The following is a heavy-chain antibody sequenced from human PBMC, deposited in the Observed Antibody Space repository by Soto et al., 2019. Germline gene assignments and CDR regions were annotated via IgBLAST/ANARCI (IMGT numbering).Heavy chain of an antibody. V-gene: IGHV1-18*01. CDR1: GYTFTSYG. CDR3: ARDISMVRGVSAD. Sequence: QVQLEQSGAEVKKPGASVKVSCKASGYTFTSYGISWVRQAPGQVLEWMGWISAYNGDTNYPQNLQGRVSMTTNTSTTTAYMELRSLRSDDTAVYYCARDISMVRGVSADWGQGTLVTVSS. J-gene: IGHJ4*02. D-gene: IGHD3-10*01. CDR2: ISAYNGDT.